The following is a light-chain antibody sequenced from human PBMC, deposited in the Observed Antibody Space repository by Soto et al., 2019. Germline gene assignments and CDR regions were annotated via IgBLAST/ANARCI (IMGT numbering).Light chain of an antibody. V-gene: IGLV1-51*01. CDR2: ASH. CDR1: PSNIENNP. Sequence: QSVLTQPPSVSAAPGQMVTISCSGRPSNIENNPVSWYQQVPRTAPKLLIYASHQRPSGVPYRFSASRSGTSATLGITGRQDGAESDYYCAAWDLSGLVFGGGTKLTVL. J-gene: IGLJ3*02. CDR3: AAWDLSGLV.